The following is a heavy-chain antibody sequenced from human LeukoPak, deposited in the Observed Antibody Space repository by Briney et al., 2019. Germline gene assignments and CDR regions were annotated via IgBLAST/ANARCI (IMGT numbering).Heavy chain of an antibody. CDR1: GFTFSSYG. Sequence: GGSLRLSCAASGFTFSSYGMHWVRQAPGKGLEWVAVISYDGSNKYYADSVKGRFTISRDNAKNSLYLQMNSLRAEDTAVYYCARDNQYSSGSDYWGQGTLVTVSS. CDR3: ARDNQYSSGSDY. D-gene: IGHD6-19*01. J-gene: IGHJ4*02. V-gene: IGHV3-30*03. CDR2: ISYDGSNK.